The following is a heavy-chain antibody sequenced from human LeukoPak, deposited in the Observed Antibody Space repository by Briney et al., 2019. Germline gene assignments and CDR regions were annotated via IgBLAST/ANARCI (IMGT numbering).Heavy chain of an antibody. CDR3: ARDSGTTGEVKFDP. Sequence: SETLSLTCTVSGGSISSYYWSWIRQPPGKGLGWIGYIYYSGSTNYNPSLKSRVTMSVDTSKNQFSLKLRSVTAADTAVYYCARDSGTTGEVKFDPWGQGTLVTVSS. V-gene: IGHV4-59*12. D-gene: IGHD3-10*01. CDR1: GGSISSYY. J-gene: IGHJ5*02. CDR2: IYYSGST.